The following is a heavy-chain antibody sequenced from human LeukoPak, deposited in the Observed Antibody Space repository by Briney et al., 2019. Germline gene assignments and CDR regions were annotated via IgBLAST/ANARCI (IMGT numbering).Heavy chain of an antibody. CDR2: ISYDGSNK. J-gene: IGHJ4*02. CDR3: AKDFEWYYFDY. V-gene: IGHV3-30*18. D-gene: IGHD3-3*01. CDR1: GFTFSSYG. Sequence: GGSLRLSCAASGFTFSSYGMHWVRQAPGKGLEWVAVISYDGSNKYYADSVKGRFTISRDNSKNTLYLQMNSLRAEDTAVYYCAKDFEWYYFDYWGQGTLVTVSS.